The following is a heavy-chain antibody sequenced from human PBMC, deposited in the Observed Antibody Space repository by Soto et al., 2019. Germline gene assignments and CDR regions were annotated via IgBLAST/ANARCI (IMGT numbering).Heavy chain of an antibody. Sequence: GGSLRLSCAASGFTFSSYSMNWVRQARGKWLEWVSSISSSSSYIYYADSVKGRFTISRDNAKNSLYLQMNSLRAEDTAVYYCARGGGRTAMPYSRFVDYWGQGTLVTVSS. V-gene: IGHV3-21*01. CDR3: ARGGGRTAMPYSRFVDY. J-gene: IGHJ4*02. D-gene: IGHD5-18*01. CDR2: ISSSSSYI. CDR1: GFTFSSYS.